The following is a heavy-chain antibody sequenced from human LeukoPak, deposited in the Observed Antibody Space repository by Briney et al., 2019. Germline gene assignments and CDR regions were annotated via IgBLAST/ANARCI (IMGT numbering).Heavy chain of an antibody. J-gene: IGHJ3*02. Sequence: GGSLRLSCAASGFTFSDYYMSWIRQAPGKGLEWVSYISSSGSTIYYADSVKGRFTISRDNAKNSLYLQMNSLRAEDTAVYYCARGHYYYDSSGYYDAFDIWGQGTMVTVSS. V-gene: IGHV3-11*04. CDR1: GFTFSDYY. CDR3: ARGHYYYDSSGYYDAFDI. CDR2: ISSSGSTI. D-gene: IGHD3-22*01.